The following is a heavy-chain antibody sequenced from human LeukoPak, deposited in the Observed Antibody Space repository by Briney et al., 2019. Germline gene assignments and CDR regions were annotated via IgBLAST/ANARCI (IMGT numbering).Heavy chain of an antibody. V-gene: IGHV1-2*02. Sequence: ASVRVSCKASGYTFTGYFMHWVRQAPGQGLEWMGWINPNSGGTNYAQKFQGRVTMTRDTSISTAYMELSRLRSDDTAVYYCARDRQLELPYYYYYYYMDVWGKGTTVTVSS. CDR1: GYTFTGYF. J-gene: IGHJ6*03. CDR2: INPNSGGT. CDR3: ARDRQLELPYYYYYYYMDV. D-gene: IGHD1-7*01.